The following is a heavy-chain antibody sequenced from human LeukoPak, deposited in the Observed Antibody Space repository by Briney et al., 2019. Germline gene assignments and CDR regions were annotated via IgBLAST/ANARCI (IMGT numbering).Heavy chain of an antibody. V-gene: IGHV4-39*07. Sequence: GSLRLSCAASGFTFSSYAMSWVRQPPGKGLEWVGTIYYGGSIYGDPSLKGRITISLDTSKNQFSLKLNSVTAADTAVYYCARAGWELLSASFDPWGQGTLVIVSS. J-gene: IGHJ5*02. D-gene: IGHD1-26*01. CDR2: IYYGGSI. CDR1: GFTFSSYA. CDR3: ARAGWELLSASFDP.